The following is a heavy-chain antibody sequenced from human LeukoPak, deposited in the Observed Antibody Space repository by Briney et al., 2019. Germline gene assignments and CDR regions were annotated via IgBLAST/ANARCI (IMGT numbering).Heavy chain of an antibody. Sequence: GGSLRLSCAASGFTFSSYTMNWVRQAPGKGLEWVSSISSSSSYTYYADSVKGRFTISRDNAKNSLYLQMNSLRAEDTAVYYCASLPYGDYGFDYWGQGTLVTVSS. D-gene: IGHD4-17*01. V-gene: IGHV3-21*01. CDR3: ASLPYGDYGFDY. CDR1: GFTFSSYT. J-gene: IGHJ4*02. CDR2: ISSSSSYT.